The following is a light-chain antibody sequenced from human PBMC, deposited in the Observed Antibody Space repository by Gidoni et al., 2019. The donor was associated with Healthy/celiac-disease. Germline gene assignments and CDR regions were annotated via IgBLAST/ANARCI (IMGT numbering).Light chain of an antibody. Sequence: IVMSQSPDPLSVSLGERATINCKSSQSVLYSSNNKNYLAWYQQKPGQPPKLLIYWASTRESGVPDRFSGSGSGTDFTLTISSLQAEDVAVYYCQQYYSTPHTFGQGTKLEIK. J-gene: IGKJ2*01. V-gene: IGKV4-1*01. CDR3: QQYYSTPHT. CDR1: QSVLYSSNNKNY. CDR2: WAS.